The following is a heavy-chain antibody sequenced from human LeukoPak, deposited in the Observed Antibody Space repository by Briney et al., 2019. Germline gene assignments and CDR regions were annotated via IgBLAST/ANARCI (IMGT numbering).Heavy chain of an antibody. CDR2: IRWKSGSI. Sequence: GSSLRLSCAASGFTFDDYAVHWVRQAPGKGLEWVSGIRWKSGSIGYADSVKGRFTISRDNVKNSMYLQMNRLRGEDTALYYCAKAGYHDGVGAFDIWGQGTMVTVSS. CDR1: GFTFDDYA. V-gene: IGHV3-9*01. J-gene: IGHJ3*02. CDR3: AKAGYHDGVGAFDI. D-gene: IGHD3-16*02.